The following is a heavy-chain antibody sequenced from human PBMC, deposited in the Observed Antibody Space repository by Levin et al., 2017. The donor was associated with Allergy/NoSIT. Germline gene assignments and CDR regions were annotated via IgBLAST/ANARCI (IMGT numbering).Heavy chain of an antibody. Sequence: SQTLSLTCAVSGGSISGYYWSWIRQPPGKGLEWIAYIYATWATNYNPSLKSRVTTSMDTSKNQFSLKLNSATPAHTAVYYCTRHLAGGGVDPMAYWGQGILVAVSS. J-gene: IGHJ4*02. CDR3: TRHLAGGGVDPMAY. CDR2: IYATWAT. D-gene: IGHD2-15*01. CDR1: GGSISGYY. V-gene: IGHV4-4*09.